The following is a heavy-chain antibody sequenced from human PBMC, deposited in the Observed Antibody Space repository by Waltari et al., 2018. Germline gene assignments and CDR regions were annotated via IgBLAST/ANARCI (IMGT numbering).Heavy chain of an antibody. V-gene: IGHV1-2*02. D-gene: IGHD1-1*01. Sequence: QAHLVQSGAEVKKPGASVKVSCKTSGYSFIGYYIHWVRQAPGQGLEWMGWINQTPGTTRYARKFQKRISVTTDASIDTAYMELTSLTSDDTAVYYCTRGFQLIPEIWFDSWGQGSLVTVSS. CDR3: TRGFQLIPEIWFDS. CDR1: GYSFIGYY. J-gene: IGHJ5*01. CDR2: INQTPGTT.